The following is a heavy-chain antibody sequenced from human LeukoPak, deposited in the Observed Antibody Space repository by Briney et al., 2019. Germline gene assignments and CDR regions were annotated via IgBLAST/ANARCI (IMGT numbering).Heavy chain of an antibody. CDR3: AGGIAMVRGGDV. D-gene: IGHD3-10*01. V-gene: IGHV3-7*01. J-gene: IGHJ6*04. Sequence: RGSLRLSCAASGLTFSTYWMTWVRQAPGKGLEWVANIKQDGSEKNYVDSVKGRFTISRDNAKNSLYLQMNSLRVEDTAVYYCAGGIAMVRGGDVWGKGTTVTVSS. CDR2: IKQDGSEK. CDR1: GLTFSTYW.